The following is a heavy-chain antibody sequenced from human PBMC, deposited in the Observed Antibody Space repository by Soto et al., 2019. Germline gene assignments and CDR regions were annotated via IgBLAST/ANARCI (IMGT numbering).Heavy chain of an antibody. J-gene: IGHJ6*03. CDR1: GGTFSSYT. CDR3: ATSSDNDYIPGVKYYCYMDV. CDR2: IIPILNIS. V-gene: IGHV1-69*02. Sequence: QVQLVQSGAEVKKPGSSVKVSCKASGGTFSSYTINWVRQAPGQGLEWMGRIIPILNISNFAQRLQGKVTITADKFMTAAYMELSSLRSEDTAVYYCATSSDNDYIPGVKYYCYMDVWGKGTTVTVSS. D-gene: IGHD4-4*01.